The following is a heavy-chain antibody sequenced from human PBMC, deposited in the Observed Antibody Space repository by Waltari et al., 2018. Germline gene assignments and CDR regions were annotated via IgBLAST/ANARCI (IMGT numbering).Heavy chain of an antibody. CDR2: ISYDGSNK. CDR1: GFTFSSYA. Sequence: QVQLVESGGGVVQPGRSLRLSCAASGFTFSSYAMHWVRQAPGKGLEWVAVISYDGSNKYYADSVKGRFTISRDNSKNTLYLQMNSLRAEDTAVYYCARDASVGAHDYWGQGTLVTVSS. CDR3: ARDASVGAHDY. J-gene: IGHJ4*02. V-gene: IGHV3-30-3*01. D-gene: IGHD1-26*01.